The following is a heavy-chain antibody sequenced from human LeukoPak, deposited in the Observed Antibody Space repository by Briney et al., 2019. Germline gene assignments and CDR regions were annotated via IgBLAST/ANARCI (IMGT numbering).Heavy chain of an antibody. CDR2: IIPIFGTT. Sequence: SVKVSCKASGYTFTGYYMHWVRQAPGQGLEWMGGIIPIFGTTDYAQKFQGRVTITADESTSTAYMELSSLKSEDTAVYYCARARVEYYYDPNGHAFDIWGQGTMVTVSS. V-gene: IGHV1-69*13. CDR1: GYTFTGYY. J-gene: IGHJ3*02. D-gene: IGHD3-22*01. CDR3: ARARVEYYYDPNGHAFDI.